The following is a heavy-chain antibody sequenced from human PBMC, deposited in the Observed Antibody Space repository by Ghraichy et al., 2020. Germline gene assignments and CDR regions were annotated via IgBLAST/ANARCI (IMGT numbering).Heavy chain of an antibody. V-gene: IGHV3-30*18. CDR3: AKDRTLRYYYDSSGHDY. Sequence: GGSLRLSCAASGFTFSSYGMHWVRQAPGKGLEWVAVISYDGSNKYYADSVKGRFTISRDNSKNTLYLQMNSLRAEDTAVYYCAKDRTLRYYYDSSGHDYWGQGTLVTVSS. J-gene: IGHJ4*02. D-gene: IGHD3-22*01. CDR2: ISYDGSNK. CDR1: GFTFSSYG.